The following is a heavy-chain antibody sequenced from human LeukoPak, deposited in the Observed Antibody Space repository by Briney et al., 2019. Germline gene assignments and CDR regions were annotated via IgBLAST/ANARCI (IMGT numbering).Heavy chain of an antibody. CDR3: ARAPRWDYWFFDL. CDR2: IWSDGSNK. Sequence: GGSLRLSCAASGFTFSSNGMHWVRQAPGKGLEWAAVIWSDGSNKYYADSVKGRFTSSRDNPKNTLYLQMNSLRAEDTAVYYCARAPRWDYWFFDLWGRGTLVTVAS. CDR1: GFTFSSNG. J-gene: IGHJ2*01. V-gene: IGHV3-33*01. D-gene: IGHD1-26*01.